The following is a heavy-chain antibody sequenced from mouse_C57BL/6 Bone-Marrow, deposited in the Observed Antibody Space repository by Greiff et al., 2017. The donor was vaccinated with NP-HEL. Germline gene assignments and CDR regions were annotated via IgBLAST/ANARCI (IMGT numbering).Heavy chain of an antibody. J-gene: IGHJ2*01. D-gene: IGHD4-1*01. CDR1: GYTFTSYW. V-gene: IGHV1-5*01. CDR3: TRRGEANWVVPFDC. CDR2: IYPGNSDT. Sequence: VQLQQSGTVLARPGASVKMSCKTSGYTFTSYWMHWVKQRPGQGLEWIGAIYPGNSDTSYNQKFKGKAKLTAVTSASTAYMELSSLTNEDSAVYYCTRRGEANWVVPFDCRGQGTTLTVSS.